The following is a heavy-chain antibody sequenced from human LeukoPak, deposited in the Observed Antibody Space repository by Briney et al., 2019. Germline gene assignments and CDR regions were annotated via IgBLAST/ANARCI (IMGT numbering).Heavy chain of an antibody. Sequence: GASVKVSCKASGYTFTGYYTHWVRQAPGQGLEWMGWISANNGHTSYAQKFQDRVTMTTDTSASTAYMEVRSLRSDDTAVYYCARDRGKYYYDSSGSIPDYWGQGTLVTVSS. CDR2: ISANNGHT. CDR1: GYTFTGYY. D-gene: IGHD3-22*01. V-gene: IGHV1-18*04. CDR3: ARDRGKYYYDSSGSIPDY. J-gene: IGHJ4*02.